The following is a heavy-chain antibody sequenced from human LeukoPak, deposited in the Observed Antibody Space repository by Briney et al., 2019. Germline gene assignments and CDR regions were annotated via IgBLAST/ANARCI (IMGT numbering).Heavy chain of an antibody. CDR2: IYCSGST. D-gene: IGHD3-9*01. CDR1: GGSISSSSYY. J-gene: IGHJ5*02. CDR3: ARDSRPYYDILTGYYRGGWFDP. Sequence: SETLSLTCTVSGGSISSSSYYWGWIRQPPGKGLEWIGSIYCSGSTYYNPSLKSRVTISVDTSKNQFSLKLSSVTAADTAVYYCARDSRPYYDILTGYYRGGWFDPWGQGTLVTVSS. V-gene: IGHV4-39*07.